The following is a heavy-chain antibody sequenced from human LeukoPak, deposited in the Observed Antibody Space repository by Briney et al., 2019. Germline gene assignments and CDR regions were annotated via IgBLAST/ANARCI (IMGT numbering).Heavy chain of an antibody. Sequence: SETLSLTCTVSGGSISSYYWSWIRQPPGKGLEWIGEINHSGSTNYNPSLKSRVTISVDTSKNQFSLKLSSVTAADTAVYYCARAGSRTNWFDPWGQGTLVTVSS. D-gene: IGHD1-7*01. CDR3: ARAGSRTNWFDP. V-gene: IGHV4-34*01. J-gene: IGHJ5*02. CDR1: GGSISSYY. CDR2: INHSGST.